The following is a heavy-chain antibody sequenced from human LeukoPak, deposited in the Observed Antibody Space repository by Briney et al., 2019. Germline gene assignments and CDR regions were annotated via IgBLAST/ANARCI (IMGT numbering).Heavy chain of an antibody. D-gene: IGHD5-18*01. CDR3: ARARSGGYSYGWDY. J-gene: IGHJ4*02. CDR1: GFTFSSYS. CDR2: ISSSSSYI. Sequence: PGGSLRLSCAASGFTFSSYSKNWGRQAPGEGLEWVSSISSSSSYIYYADAVKGRFTISRDNAKNSLYLQMNSLRAEDTAVYYCARARSGGYSYGWDYWGQGTLVTVSS. V-gene: IGHV3-21*01.